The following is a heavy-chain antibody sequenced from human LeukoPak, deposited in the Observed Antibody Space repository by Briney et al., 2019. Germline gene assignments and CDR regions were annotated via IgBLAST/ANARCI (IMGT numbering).Heavy chain of an antibody. Sequence: GGSLRLSCAAPGFTFSSYAMSWVRQAPGKGLEWVSAISGSGGSTYYADSVKGRFTISRDNSKNTLYLQMNSLRAEDTAVYYCAKDWGYDFWSGYYDYWGQGTLVTVSS. D-gene: IGHD3-3*01. CDR2: ISGSGGST. CDR3: AKDWGYDFWSGYYDY. V-gene: IGHV3-23*01. J-gene: IGHJ4*02. CDR1: GFTFSSYA.